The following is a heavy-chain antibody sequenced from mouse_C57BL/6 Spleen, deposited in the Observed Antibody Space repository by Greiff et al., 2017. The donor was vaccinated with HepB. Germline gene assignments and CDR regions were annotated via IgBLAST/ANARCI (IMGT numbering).Heavy chain of an antibody. D-gene: IGHD3-2*02. J-gene: IGHJ3*01. CDR1: GYTFTSYG. Sequence: QVQLQQSGAELARPGASVKLSCKASGYTFTSYGISWVKQRTGQGLEWIGEIYPRSGNTYYNEKFKGKATLTADKSSSTAYMELRSLTSEDSAVYIGAREEENSSGPAWFAYWGQGTLVTVSA. CDR2: IYPRSGNT. V-gene: IGHV1-81*01. CDR3: AREEENSSGPAWFAY.